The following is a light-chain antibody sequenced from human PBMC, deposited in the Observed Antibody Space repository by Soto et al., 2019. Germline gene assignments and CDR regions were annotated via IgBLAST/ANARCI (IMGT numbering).Light chain of an antibody. CDR3: QQRSVWPIT. Sequence: EVVLTQSPGTLSLSRGERATLSCRASERIYSAYLGWYQQKPGQAPRLLIYGTSSRATGIPDRFSGSGSGTDFTLTISGLEPEDFAVYYCQQRSVWPITFGQGTRLEIK. J-gene: IGKJ5*01. V-gene: IGKV3D-20*02. CDR2: GTS. CDR1: ERIYSAY.